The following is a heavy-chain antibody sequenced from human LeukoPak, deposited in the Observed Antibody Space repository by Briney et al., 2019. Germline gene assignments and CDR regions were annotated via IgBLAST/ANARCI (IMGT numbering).Heavy chain of an antibody. D-gene: IGHD6-19*01. CDR2: MYYSGSS. CDR3: ARDSSGRYYFDY. CDR1: GGSMNNYY. V-gene: IGHV4-59*12. J-gene: IGHJ4*02. Sequence: SETLSLTCTVSGGSMNNYYWNWIRQPPGKGLEWVGFMYYSGSSLYNPSLKSRVTISVDTSKNQFSLKLSSVTAADTAVYYCARDSSGRYYFDYWGQGTLVTVSS.